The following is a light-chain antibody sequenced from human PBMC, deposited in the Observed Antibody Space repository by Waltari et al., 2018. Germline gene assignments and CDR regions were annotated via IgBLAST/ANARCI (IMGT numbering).Light chain of an antibody. CDR3: QSYDTTLSAWV. J-gene: IGLJ3*02. V-gene: IGLV1-40*01. CDR1: SSNIGAHFD. CDR2: RNT. Sequence: QSELTQPPSMSGAPGQRVTIPCTGRSSNIGAHFDVHWYQQVSGTAPKLLIYRNTNRPSGVPDRFSASKSGTSASLAITGLQADDEADYYCQSYDTTLSAWVFGGGTKLTVL.